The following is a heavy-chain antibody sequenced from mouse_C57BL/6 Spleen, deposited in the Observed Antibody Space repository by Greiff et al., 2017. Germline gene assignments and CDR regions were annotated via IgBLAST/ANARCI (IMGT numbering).Heavy chain of an antibody. CDR2: ISNGGGSI. CDR1: GFTFSDYY. D-gene: IGHD2-4*01. Sequence: EVKLVESGGGLVQPGGSLKLSCAASGFTFSDYYMYWVRQTPEKRLEWVAYISNGGGSIYYPDTVKGRFTISRDNAKNTLYLQMSRLKSEDTAMYYCARPYYEYDDWYFDVWGTGTTVTVSS. CDR3: ARPYYEYDDWYFDV. J-gene: IGHJ1*03. V-gene: IGHV5-12*01.